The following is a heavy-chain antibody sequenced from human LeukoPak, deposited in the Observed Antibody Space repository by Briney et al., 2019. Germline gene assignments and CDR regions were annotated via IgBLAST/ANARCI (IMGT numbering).Heavy chain of an antibody. Sequence: ASVKVSCKASGYTFTGYYMHWVRQAPGQGLEWMGWINPNSGGTNYAQKFQGRVTMTRDTSISTAYMELSRLRSDDTAVYYCARVKNPGKRQLVHYCDYGGQGTLVTVSS. J-gene: IGHJ4*02. CDR3: ARVKNPGKRQLVHYCDY. CDR2: INPNSGGT. D-gene: IGHD6-13*01. V-gene: IGHV1-2*02. CDR1: GYTFTGYY.